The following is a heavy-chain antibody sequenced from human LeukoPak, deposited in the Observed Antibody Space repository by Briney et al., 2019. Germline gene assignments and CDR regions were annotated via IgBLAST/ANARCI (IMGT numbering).Heavy chain of an antibody. CDR2: IYDSGST. Sequence: SETLSLTCTVSGGSISSGGYYWSWIRQHPGKGLEWIGYIYDSGSTNYNPSLESRVTISVDTSKNQFSLKLSSVTAADTAVYYCARWRWRLDGYYFDYWGQGTLVTVSS. CDR1: GGSISSGGYY. J-gene: IGHJ4*02. V-gene: IGHV4-61*08. D-gene: IGHD3/OR15-3a*01. CDR3: ARWRWRLDGYYFDY.